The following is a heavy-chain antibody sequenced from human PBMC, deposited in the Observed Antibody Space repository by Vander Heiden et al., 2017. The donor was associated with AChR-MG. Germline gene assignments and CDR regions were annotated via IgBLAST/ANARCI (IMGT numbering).Heavy chain of an antibody. CDR2: IYWDDDK. CDR3: AHSLVTTVTSGIWFDP. V-gene: IGHV2-5*02. J-gene: IGHJ5*02. Sequence: QITLKESGPTLVKPTQTLTLTCTFSGFSLSTSGVGVGWIRQPPGKALEWLALIYWDDDKRYSPSLKSMLTITKDTSKNQVVLTMTNMDPVDTATYYCAHSLVTTVTSGIWFDPWGQGNLVTVSS. CDR1: GFSLSTSGVG. D-gene: IGHD4-17*01.